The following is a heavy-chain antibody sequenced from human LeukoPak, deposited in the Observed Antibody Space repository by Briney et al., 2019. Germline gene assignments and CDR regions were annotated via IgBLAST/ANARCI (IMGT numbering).Heavy chain of an antibody. CDR3: TKDGEDGTYYDY. Sequence: PGGSLRLSCTASGFTFDDYAMSWSRQAPGKGLEWISFIRSNAYDGTTEYAASVKDRFTISRDDSKNIVYLHMNSLRVEDTAVYYCTKDGEDGTYYDYWGQGTLVTVSS. V-gene: IGHV3-49*03. CDR2: IRSNAYDGTT. D-gene: IGHD1-26*01. J-gene: IGHJ4*02. CDR1: GFTFDDYA.